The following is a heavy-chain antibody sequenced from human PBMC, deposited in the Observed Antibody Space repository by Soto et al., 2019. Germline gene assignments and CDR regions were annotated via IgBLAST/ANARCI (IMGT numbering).Heavy chain of an antibody. CDR1: EFIFNNHW. CDR2: ISGNGVYT. J-gene: IGHJ4*02. Sequence: PWGSLRLSCAASEFIFNNHWLHWVRRAPGKGLEWVSTISGNGVYTYYADSVKGRFTISRDNSKNTLYLQMNSLRVEDTAEYYCAKRTAVTGPYYDYWGQGTLVTVSS. D-gene: IGHD6-19*01. CDR3: AKRTAVTGPYYDY. V-gene: IGHV3-23*01.